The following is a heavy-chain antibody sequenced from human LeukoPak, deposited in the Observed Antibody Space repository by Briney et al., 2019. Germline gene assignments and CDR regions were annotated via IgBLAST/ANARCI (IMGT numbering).Heavy chain of an antibody. V-gene: IGHV1-69-2*01. CDR3: ATKYNSPSKNTFDI. CDR2: VDPKDGKS. Sequence: GASVKVSCKASGYTFTDYYIHWVQQAPGKGLEWMGRVDPKDGKSIYADKFRGRVTITADTSTDTAYMEVNGVRSEDTAVYFCATKYNSPSKNTFDIWGQGTTVTVSS. CDR1: GYTFTDYY. D-gene: IGHD6-6*01. J-gene: IGHJ3*02.